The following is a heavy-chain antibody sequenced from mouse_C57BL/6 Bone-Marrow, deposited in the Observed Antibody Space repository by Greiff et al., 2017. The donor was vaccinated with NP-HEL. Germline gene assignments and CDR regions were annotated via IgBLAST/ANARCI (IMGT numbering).Heavy chain of an antibody. D-gene: IGHD3-3*01. CDR2: IDPSDSYT. V-gene: IGHV1-69*01. CDR1: GYTFTSYW. J-gene: IGHJ2*01. CDR3: ARQEGTCYLYYFDY. Sequence: VQLQQPGAELVMPGASVKLSCKASGYTFTSYWMHWVKQRPGQGLEWIGEIDPSDSYTNYNQKFKGKSTLTVDKSSSTAYMQLSSLTSEDSAVYYCARQEGTCYLYYFDYWGQGTTLTVSS.